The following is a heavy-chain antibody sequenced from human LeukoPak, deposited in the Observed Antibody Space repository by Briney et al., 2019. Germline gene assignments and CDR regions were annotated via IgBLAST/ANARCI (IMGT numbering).Heavy chain of an antibody. CDR1: SYSISSDHY. V-gene: IGHV4-38-2*02. J-gene: IGHJ4*02. CDR2: IFHSGYT. CDR3: ARDQQNYFDY. Sequence: PSETLSLTCTVSSYSISSDHYWGWIRQSPGKGLEWIGSIFHSGYTFYSPSLKSRVTISVDTSKNQFSLKLSSVTAADTAVYYCARDQQNYFDYWGQGTLVTVSS. D-gene: IGHD6-13*01.